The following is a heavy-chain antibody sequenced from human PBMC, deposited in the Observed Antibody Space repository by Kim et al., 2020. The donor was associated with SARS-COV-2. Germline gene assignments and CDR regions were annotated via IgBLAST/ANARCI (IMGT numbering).Heavy chain of an antibody. CDR1: GFTFGDYA. D-gene: IGHD5-12*01. J-gene: IGHJ6*02. V-gene: IGHV3-49*04. Sequence: GGSLRLSCTASGFTFGDYAMTWVRQAPGKGLEWVGFIRSRAYGGTTEYAASVKGRFTISRDDSRSIAYLQMKSLKTEDTAVYYCTRDLDIVATDYIYTMDVWGQGTTVTVSS. CDR2: IRSRAYGGTT. CDR3: TRDLDIVATDYIYTMDV.